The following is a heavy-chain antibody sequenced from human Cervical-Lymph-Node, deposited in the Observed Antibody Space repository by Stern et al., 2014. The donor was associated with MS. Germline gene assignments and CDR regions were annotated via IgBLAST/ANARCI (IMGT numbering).Heavy chain of an antibody. D-gene: IGHD4-17*01. Sequence: VQLVESGAEVKKPGESLKISCKGSGYSFTSYWIGWVRQMPGKGLEWMGIIYPGDSDTRYSPSFQGQVTISADKSISTAYLQWSSLKASDTAMYYCAIPPGARQDGDYADYWGQGTLVTVSS. CDR1: GYSFTSYW. V-gene: IGHV5-51*01. CDR3: AIPPGARQDGDYADY. J-gene: IGHJ4*02. CDR2: IYPGDSDT.